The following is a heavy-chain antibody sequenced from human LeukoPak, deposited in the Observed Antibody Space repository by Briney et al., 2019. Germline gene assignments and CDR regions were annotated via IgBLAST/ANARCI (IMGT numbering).Heavy chain of an antibody. CDR1: GGSISSYH. V-gene: IGHV4-4*07. CDR3: ARMPDILTGLDS. Sequence: SETLSLTCTVSGGSISSYHWSWIQQPAGKGLEWIGRIYTSGSTNYSPSLKSRVTISLDTSKNQFSLKLSSVTTADTAVYYCARMPDILTGLDSWGQGTLVTVSS. J-gene: IGHJ4*02. CDR2: IYTSGST. D-gene: IGHD3-9*01.